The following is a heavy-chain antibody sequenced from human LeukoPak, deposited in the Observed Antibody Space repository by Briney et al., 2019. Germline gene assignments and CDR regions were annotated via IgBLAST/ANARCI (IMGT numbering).Heavy chain of an antibody. Sequence: KSSETLTLTCTVSGYSISSGYYWGWIRPPPGKGLEWIGSIYHSGSTYYNPSLKSRVTISVDTSKNQFSLKLSSVTAADTAVYYCASREAADYYYYMDVWGKGTTVTVSS. J-gene: IGHJ6*03. D-gene: IGHD1-26*01. CDR3: ASREAADYYYYMDV. CDR2: IYHSGST. CDR1: GYSISSGYY. V-gene: IGHV4-38-2*02.